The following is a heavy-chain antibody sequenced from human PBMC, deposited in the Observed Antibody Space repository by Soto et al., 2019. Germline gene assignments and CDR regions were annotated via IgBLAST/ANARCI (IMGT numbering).Heavy chain of an antibody. Sequence: QVQLVQSGTEVKKPGSSVKVSCKASGATFSTLAVSWVRQAPGQGLEWMGGIIPIFGRPVYAQKFQGRVTITADESTSIGYMELSSLSSEDTAVYYCARAPYEDYAVPEPNYFDSWGQGTLVTVSS. CDR1: GATFSTLA. CDR2: IIPIFGRP. CDR3: ARAPYEDYAVPEPNYFDS. J-gene: IGHJ4*02. V-gene: IGHV1-69*01. D-gene: IGHD4-17*01.